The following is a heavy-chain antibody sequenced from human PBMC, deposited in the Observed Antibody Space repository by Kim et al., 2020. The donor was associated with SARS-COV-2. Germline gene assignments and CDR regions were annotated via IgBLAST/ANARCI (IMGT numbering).Heavy chain of an antibody. CDR2: IKSKTDGGTT. J-gene: IGHJ3*02. D-gene: IGHD3-9*01. Sequence: GGSLRLSCAASGFTFSNAWMSWVRQAPGKGLEWVGRIKSKTDGGTTDYAAPVKGRFTISRDDSKNTLYLQMNSLKTEDTAVYYCTTELAYYDILTGYYSDAFDIWGQGTMVTVSS. CDR3: TTELAYYDILTGYYSDAFDI. V-gene: IGHV3-15*01. CDR1: GFTFSNAW.